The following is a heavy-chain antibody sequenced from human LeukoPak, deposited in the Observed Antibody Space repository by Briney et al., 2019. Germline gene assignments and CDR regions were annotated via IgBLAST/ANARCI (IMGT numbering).Heavy chain of an antibody. CDR3: AGPRDYSPFDY. D-gene: IGHD4-11*01. CDR2: IKNSGGST. V-gene: IGHV3-23*01. Sequence: GGSLRLSCAASGFTFSTYAMSWVRQAPGKGLEWVSTIKNSGGSTYYADSVKGRFTISRDNSKNTLYLQMHSLRAEDTAVYYCAGPRDYSPFDYWGQGALVTVSS. CDR1: GFTFSTYA. J-gene: IGHJ4*02.